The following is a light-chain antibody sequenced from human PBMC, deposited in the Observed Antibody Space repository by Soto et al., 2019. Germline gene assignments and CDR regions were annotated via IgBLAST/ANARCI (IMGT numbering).Light chain of an antibody. V-gene: IGKV3-15*01. Sequence: EIVMTQSPSSLSVSPGEGATLSCRASQSVTANLAWYQQKPGQAPRLLIYNGVTRATGIPARFTGSGSGREYTLTINSLQSEDVAMYYCQQYNTWPPFTFGPGTKVELK. J-gene: IGKJ3*01. CDR1: QSVTAN. CDR3: QQYNTWPPFT. CDR2: NGV.